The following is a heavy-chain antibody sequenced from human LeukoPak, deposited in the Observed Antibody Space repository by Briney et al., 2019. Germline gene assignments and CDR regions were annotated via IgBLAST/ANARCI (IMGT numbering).Heavy chain of an antibody. Sequence: EASVKVSCKASGYTFSDYYMHWVRQAPGQALEWMGWINPNSGGINYAQRFQGSVTMTRDTSLSTAYMELSRLRSDDTAVYYCARDRSTMVRGENFAFDIWGQGTMVTVSS. J-gene: IGHJ3*02. CDR1: GYTFSDYY. CDR2: INPNSGGI. D-gene: IGHD3-10*01. V-gene: IGHV1-2*02. CDR3: ARDRSTMVRGENFAFDI.